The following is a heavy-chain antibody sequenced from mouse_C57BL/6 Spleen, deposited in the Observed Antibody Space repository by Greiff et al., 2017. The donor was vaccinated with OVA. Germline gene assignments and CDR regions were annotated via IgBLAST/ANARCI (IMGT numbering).Heavy chain of an antibody. V-gene: IGHV5-12*01. CDR1: GFTFSDYY. CDR3: ARHVRGYFDY. Sequence: GQGVESGGGLVQPGGSLKLSCAASGFTFSDYYMYWVRQTPEKRLEWVAYISNGGGSTYYPDTVKGRFTISRDNAKNTLYLQMSRLKSEDTAMYYCARHVRGYFDYWGQGTTLTVSS. J-gene: IGHJ2*01. CDR2: ISNGGGST.